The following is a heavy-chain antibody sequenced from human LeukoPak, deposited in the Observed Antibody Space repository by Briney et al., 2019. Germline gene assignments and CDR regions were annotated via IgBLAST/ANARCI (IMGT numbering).Heavy chain of an antibody. V-gene: IGHV4-4*07. D-gene: IGHD6-19*01. CDR3: ARVDIAVAGYMDV. Sequence: SETLSLTCTVSGGSISSYYWSWVRQPAGKGLEWIGRIYTSGSTNSNPSLKSRVTMSLDTSKNQFSPKLSSVTAADTAVYYCARVDIAVAGYMDVWGKGTTVTVSS. CDR2: IYTSGST. CDR1: GGSISSYY. J-gene: IGHJ6*03.